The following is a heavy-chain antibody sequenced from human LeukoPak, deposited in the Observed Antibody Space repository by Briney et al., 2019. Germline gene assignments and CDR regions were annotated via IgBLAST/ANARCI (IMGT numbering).Heavy chain of an antibody. CDR3: AKVNEYYGSGSVDY. J-gene: IGHJ4*02. Sequence: PGGSLRLSCAASGFTFSSYGMSWVRQAPGKGLEWVSAISGRGGSTYCADSVKGRFPISRDNSKNTLYLQMNSLRAEDTAVYYCAKVNEYYGSGSVDYWGQGTLVAVSS. CDR2: ISGRGGST. V-gene: IGHV3-23*01. D-gene: IGHD3-10*01. CDR1: GFTFSSYG.